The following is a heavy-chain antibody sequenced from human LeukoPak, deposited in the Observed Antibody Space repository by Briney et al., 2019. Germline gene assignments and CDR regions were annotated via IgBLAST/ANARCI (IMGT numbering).Heavy chain of an antibody. CDR1: GGSISSYY. CDR2: THYSGST. Sequence: PSETLSLTCTVSGGSISSYYWSWIRQPPGKGLEWIGYTHYSGSTSYNPSLKSRVTISVDTSKNQFSLKLSSVTAADTAVYYCARVSAYCGGDCYQQVDYWGQGTLVTVSS. V-gene: IGHV4-59*01. J-gene: IGHJ4*02. D-gene: IGHD2-21*02. CDR3: ARVSAYCGGDCYQQVDY.